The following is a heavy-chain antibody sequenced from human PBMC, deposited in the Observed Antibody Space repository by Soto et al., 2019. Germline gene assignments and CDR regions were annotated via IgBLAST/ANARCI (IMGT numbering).Heavy chain of an antibody. V-gene: IGHV3-53*02. CDR1: GFTVSSNY. Sequence: EVRLVETGGGLIQPGGSLRLSCVASGFTVSSNYMSWVRQAPGKGLEWVSIIYSGGSTYYADSVQGRFTISRDNSKNTLDLQVNSLRAEDTAVYYCAREGGGVYCSGGSCYGRYFDYWGQGTLVTVSA. CDR3: AREGGGVYCSGGSCYGRYFDY. CDR2: IYSGGST. D-gene: IGHD2-15*01. J-gene: IGHJ4*02.